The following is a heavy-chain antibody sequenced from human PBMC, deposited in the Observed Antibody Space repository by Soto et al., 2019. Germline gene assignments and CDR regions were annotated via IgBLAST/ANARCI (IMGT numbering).Heavy chain of an antibody. CDR3: AKDAQIEQWLFQYYFDY. CDR1: GFTFSSYG. CDR2: ISYDGSNK. V-gene: IGHV3-30*18. J-gene: IGHJ4*02. D-gene: IGHD6-19*01. Sequence: GGSLRLSCAASGFTFSSYGMHWVRQAPGKGLEWVAVISYDGSNKYYADSVKGRFTISRDNSKNTLYLQMNSLRAEDTAVYYCAKDAQIEQWLFQYYFDYWGQGTLVTVSS.